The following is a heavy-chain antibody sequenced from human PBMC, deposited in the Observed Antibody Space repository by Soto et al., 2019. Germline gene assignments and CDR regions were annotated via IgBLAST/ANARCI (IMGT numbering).Heavy chain of an antibody. CDR2: THYSGST. CDR3: ARDNGDYVYDY. CDR1: GASISTYY. J-gene: IGHJ4*02. V-gene: IGHV4-59*01. Sequence: SDTLSLTCTVSGASISTYYWTWIRQPPGKGLEWIGYTHYSGSTTYNSYLKSRVTISVDMSKNQVSLKLSSVTAADTAVYYCARDNGDYVYDYWGQGALVTVSS. D-gene: IGHD4-17*01.